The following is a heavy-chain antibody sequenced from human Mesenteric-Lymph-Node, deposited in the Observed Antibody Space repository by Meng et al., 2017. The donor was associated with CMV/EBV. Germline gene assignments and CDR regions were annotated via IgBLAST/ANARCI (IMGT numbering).Heavy chain of an antibody. V-gene: IGHV1-18*01. Sequence: ASVKVSCKASGYTFTTYSITWVRQAPGQGLEWLGWISGFNGNTNYAQNLQDRVTITTDTSTDTAFLELRSLTSDDTAVYYCARDLYGYCTTVTCYSSEAFDIWGQGTMVTVSS. CDR1: GYTFTTYS. CDR2: ISGFNGNT. D-gene: IGHD2-15*01. CDR3: ARDLYGYCTTVTCYSSEAFDI. J-gene: IGHJ3*02.